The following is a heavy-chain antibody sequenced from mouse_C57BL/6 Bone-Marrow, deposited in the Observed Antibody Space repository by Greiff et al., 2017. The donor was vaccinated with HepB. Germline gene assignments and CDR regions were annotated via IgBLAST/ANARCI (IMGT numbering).Heavy chain of an antibody. CDR1: GYTFTSYW. Sequence: VQLQQPGAELVKPGASVKLSCKASGYTFTSYWMQWVKQRPGQGLEWIGEIDPSDSYTNYNQKFKGKATLTVDTSSSTAYMQLSSLTSEDSAVYYCARNYYASSYCWFAYWGQGTLVTVSA. J-gene: IGHJ3*01. CDR2: IDPSDSYT. CDR3: ARNYYASSYCWFAY. D-gene: IGHD1-1*01. V-gene: IGHV1-50*01.